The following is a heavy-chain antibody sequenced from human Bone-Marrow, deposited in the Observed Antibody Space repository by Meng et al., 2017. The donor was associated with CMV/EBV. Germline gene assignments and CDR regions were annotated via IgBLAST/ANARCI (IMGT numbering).Heavy chain of an antibody. J-gene: IGHJ6*02. CDR1: GGSFSGYY. D-gene: IGHD1-14*01. V-gene: IGHV4-34*01. CDR2: INHSGST. Sequence: SETLSLTCAVYGGSFSGYYWSWIRQPPGKGLEWIGEINHSGSTNYNPSLKSRVTISVDTSKNQFSLKLSSVTAADTAVYYCARGEPGYGMDVWGQGTTVTVSS. CDR3: ARGEPGYGMDV.